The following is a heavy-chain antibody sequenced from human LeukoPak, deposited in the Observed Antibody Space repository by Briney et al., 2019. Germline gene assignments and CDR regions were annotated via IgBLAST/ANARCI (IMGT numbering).Heavy chain of an antibody. CDR3: ARAFQELPQLYYYYMDV. V-gene: IGHV3-48*03. Sequence: GGSLRLSCAASGFTFSSYEMNWVRQAPGKGLEWVSYISSSGSTKYYADSVKGRFTISRDNAKNSLYLQTNSLRAEDTAVYYCARAFQELPQLYYYYMDVWGKGATVTVSS. CDR1: GFTFSSYE. CDR2: ISSSGSTK. D-gene: IGHD6-13*01. J-gene: IGHJ6*03.